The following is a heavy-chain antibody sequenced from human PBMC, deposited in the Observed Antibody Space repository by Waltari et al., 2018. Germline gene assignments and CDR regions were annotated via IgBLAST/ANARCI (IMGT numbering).Heavy chain of an antibody. CDR1: GGSTRSSPYY. CDR2: ISYSGST. V-gene: IGHV4-39*01. CDR3: ARLCLGCPFDY. D-gene: IGHD6-19*01. Sequence: QLQLQESGPGLLTPSETLSLTCTVSGGSTRSSPYYWGWIRQPPGKGLEWIGSISYSGSTYYTPSFKSRITISVDTSKNQFSLKLSSVIAADTAVYYCARLCLGCPFDYWGQGTLVTVSS. J-gene: IGHJ4*02.